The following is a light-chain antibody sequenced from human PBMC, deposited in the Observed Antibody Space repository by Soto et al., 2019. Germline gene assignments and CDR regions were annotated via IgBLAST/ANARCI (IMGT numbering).Light chain of an antibody. J-gene: IGKJ1*01. V-gene: IGKV1-5*01. CDR2: DAS. CDR3: LQYNGYYRT. Sequence: DMQMTQSPSTRSASVVDRVAMACRASQSISSWLAWYQQRPGKAPNLLIFDASTLESGVPSRFSGSGSGTTFTLTISSLQSDDFATYYCLQYNGYYRTFGQGTKVDI. CDR1: QSISSW.